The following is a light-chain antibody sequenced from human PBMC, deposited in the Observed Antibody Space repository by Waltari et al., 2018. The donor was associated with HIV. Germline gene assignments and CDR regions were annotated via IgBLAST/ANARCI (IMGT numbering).Light chain of an antibody. V-gene: IGLV2-14*03. CDR3: AAWDDSLNGQGV. Sequence: QSALTPPASVSGSPGQSLTISCTGPSSDVGASAHLSPYQQHPGKVPKLLIYDVYLRPSRISNRFSGSKSGNTASLAISGLQSEDEADYYCAAWDDSLNGQGVFGTGTRVTVL. CDR2: DVY. J-gene: IGLJ1*01. CDR1: SSDVGASAH.